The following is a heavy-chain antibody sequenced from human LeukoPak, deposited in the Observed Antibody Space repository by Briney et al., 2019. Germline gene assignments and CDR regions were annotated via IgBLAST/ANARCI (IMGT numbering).Heavy chain of an antibody. CDR1: GGSISSYY. CDR2: IHTSGST. J-gene: IGHJ3*02. V-gene: IGHV4-4*09. CDR3: ARLNYYDSSGYYGAFDI. Sequence: SETLSLTCTVSGGSISSYYWSWIRQPPGKGLEWIGYIHTSGSTNYNPSLKSRVTISVDTSKNQFSLKLSSVTAADTAVYYCARLNYYDSSGYYGAFDIWRQGTMVTVSS. D-gene: IGHD3-22*01.